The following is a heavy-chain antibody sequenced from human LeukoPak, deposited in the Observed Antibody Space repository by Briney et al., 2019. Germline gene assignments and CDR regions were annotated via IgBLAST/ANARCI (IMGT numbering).Heavy chain of an antibody. CDR1: GFTLSYAW. CDR2: IKSKPDGETT. D-gene: IGHD3-10*01. J-gene: IGHJ4*02. CDR3: SRVNYGNLDY. V-gene: IGHV3-15*01. Sequence: GGSLRLSCAASGFTLSYAWMSWVRQAPGQGLEWLGRIKSKPDGETTDFAAPVKGRFSISRDDSRNALCLQMNSLKAEDTGVYYCSRVNYGNLDYWGQGTLVTVSS.